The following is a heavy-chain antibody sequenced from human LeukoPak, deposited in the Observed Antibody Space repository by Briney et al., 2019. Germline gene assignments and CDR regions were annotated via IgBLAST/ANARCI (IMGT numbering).Heavy chain of an antibody. CDR2: IYYRGST. Sequence: SETLSLTCTVSGGSISSSPYYWGWIRQPPGKGLEWIGTIYYRGSTYSNPSLNSRVTIALDTSKNQFSLRLRSVTAADTALYYCARHYLSDGILSTFDPWGQGTLVTVSS. J-gene: IGHJ5*02. D-gene: IGHD2-2*01. CDR3: ARHYLSDGILSTFDP. CDR1: GGSISSSPYY. V-gene: IGHV4-39*01.